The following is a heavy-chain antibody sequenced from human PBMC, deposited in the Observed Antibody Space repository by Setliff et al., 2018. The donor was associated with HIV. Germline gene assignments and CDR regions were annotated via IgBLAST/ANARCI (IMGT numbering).Heavy chain of an antibody. CDR2: IWYDGSKK. D-gene: IGHD4-17*01. J-gene: IGHJ3*02. CDR1: GFTFSSYG. CDR3: ARDPPTVTVDAFDI. V-gene: IGHV3-33*01. Sequence: PGGSLRLSCAASGFTFSSYGMHWVRQAPGKGLEWVAVIWYDGSKKYYADSVKGRFTISRDNSKNTLYLQMNSLRAEDTAVYYCARDPPTVTVDAFDIWGQGTMVTVSS.